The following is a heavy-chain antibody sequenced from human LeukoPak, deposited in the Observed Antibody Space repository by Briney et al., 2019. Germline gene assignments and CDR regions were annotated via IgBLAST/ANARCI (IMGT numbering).Heavy chain of an antibody. J-gene: IGHJ4*02. CDR2: IKQDGSEK. CDR1: GFTFSSYW. D-gene: IGHD3-22*01. Sequence: GGSLRLSCAASGFTFSSYWMSWVRQAPWKGLEWVASIKQDGSEKYYVDSVKGRFTISRDNATNSLYLQMNSLRAEDTAVYYCARDGLSIPYYYDSSGYSPFDYWGQGTLVTVSS. CDR3: ARDGLSIPYYYDSSGYSPFDY. V-gene: IGHV3-7*01.